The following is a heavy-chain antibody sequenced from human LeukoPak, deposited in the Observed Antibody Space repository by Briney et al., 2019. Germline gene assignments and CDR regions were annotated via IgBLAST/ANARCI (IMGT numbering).Heavy chain of an antibody. CDR1: GFNFDDYV. CDR3: AKEGINSSLPDY. V-gene: IGHV3-9*01. Sequence: PGGSLRLSCAASGFNFDDYVMSWVRQAPGKGLEWVSGISWNSGSIGYADSVKGRFTISRDNAKNSLYLQMNSLRAEDTALYYCAKEGINSSLPDYWGQGTLVTVSS. J-gene: IGHJ4*02. CDR2: ISWNSGSI. D-gene: IGHD4-11*01.